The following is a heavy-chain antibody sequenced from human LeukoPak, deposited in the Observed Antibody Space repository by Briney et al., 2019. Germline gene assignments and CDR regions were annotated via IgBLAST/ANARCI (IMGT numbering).Heavy chain of an antibody. Sequence: SQTLSLTCTVSGGSISSGGYYWSWIRQHPGKGLEWIGYIYYSGSTYYNPSLKSRVTISVDTSKNQFSLKLSSVTAADTAVYYCARGYLAVAGIDYWGQGTLVTVSS. CDR3: ARGYLAVAGIDY. CDR2: IYYSGST. D-gene: IGHD6-19*01. V-gene: IGHV4-31*03. J-gene: IGHJ4*02. CDR1: GGSISSGGYY.